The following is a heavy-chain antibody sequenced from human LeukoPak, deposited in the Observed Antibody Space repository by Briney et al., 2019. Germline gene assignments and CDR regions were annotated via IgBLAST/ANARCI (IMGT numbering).Heavy chain of an antibody. V-gene: IGHV3-30*18. Sequence: PGGSLRLSCAASGFTFSSYAMSWVRQAPGKGLEWVAVISYDGSNKYYADSVKGRFTISRDNSKNTLYLQMNSLRAEDTAVYYCAKNSGSKYCSGGSCHGVDYWGQGTLVTVSS. D-gene: IGHD2-15*01. J-gene: IGHJ4*02. CDR3: AKNSGSKYCSGGSCHGVDY. CDR2: ISYDGSNK. CDR1: GFTFSSYA.